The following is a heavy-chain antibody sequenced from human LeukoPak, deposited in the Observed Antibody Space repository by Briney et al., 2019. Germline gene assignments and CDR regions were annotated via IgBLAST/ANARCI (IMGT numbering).Heavy chain of an antibody. CDR1: DGSFSGYY. J-gene: IGHJ3*01. Sequence: PGGSLSLTCVAYDGSFSGYYWSWLRQPPGMGLEWIGEINPSGGTGYSPSLKSRVTISKDPSKNHLSLKLTSVTAADTAVYFCARHVDGGKKAFDLWGQGTMVTVSS. D-gene: IGHD4-23*01. CDR2: INPSGGT. CDR3: ARHVDGGKKAFDL. V-gene: IGHV4-34*01.